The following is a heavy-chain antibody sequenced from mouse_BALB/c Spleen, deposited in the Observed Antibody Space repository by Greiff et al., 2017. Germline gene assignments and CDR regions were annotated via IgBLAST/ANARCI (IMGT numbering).Heavy chain of an antibody. CDR2: ISYDGSN. CDR1: GYSITSGYY. CDR3: ASHGSSYCFDY. D-gene: IGHD1-1*01. V-gene: IGHV3-6*02. Sequence: EVKLMESGPGLVKPSQSLSLTCSVTGYSITSGYYWNWIRQFPGNKLEWMGYISYDGSNNYNPSLKNRISITRDTSKNQFFLKLNSVTTEDTATYYCASHGSSYCFDYWGQGTTLTVSS. J-gene: IGHJ2*01.